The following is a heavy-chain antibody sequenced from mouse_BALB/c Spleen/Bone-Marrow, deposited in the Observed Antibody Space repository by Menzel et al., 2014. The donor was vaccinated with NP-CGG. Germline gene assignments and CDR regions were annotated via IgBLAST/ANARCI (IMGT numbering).Heavy chain of an antibody. J-gene: IGHJ1*01. CDR3: ARRNYGSSYWYFDV. D-gene: IGHD1-1*01. Sequence: VQLQQSGPELVKPGASVKISCKASGYSFTGYYMHWVKQSHVKSLEWIGRINPYNGATSYNQNSKDKASLTVDKSSSTAYMELHSLTSEDSAVYYCARRNYGSSYWYFDVWGAGTTVTVSS. V-gene: IGHV1-31*01. CDR1: GYSFTGYY. CDR2: INPYNGAT.